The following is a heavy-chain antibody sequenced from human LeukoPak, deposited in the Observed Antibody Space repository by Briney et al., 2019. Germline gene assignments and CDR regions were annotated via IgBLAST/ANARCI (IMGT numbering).Heavy chain of an antibody. CDR1: GGSISSSSYY. J-gene: IGHJ5*02. Sequence: PSETLSLTCTVSGGSISSSSYYWAWIRQPPGKGLEWIGCMYYSGNTYYNPSLKSRVTISADTSKNQFSMKLSSVTAADTAVYYCGRCSSGSYNWFDPWGQGTLVTVSS. CDR3: GRCSSGSYNWFDP. CDR2: MYYSGNT. V-gene: IGHV4-39*01. D-gene: IGHD1-26*01.